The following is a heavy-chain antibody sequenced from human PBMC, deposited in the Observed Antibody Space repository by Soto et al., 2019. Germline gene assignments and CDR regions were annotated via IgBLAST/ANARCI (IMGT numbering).Heavy chain of an antibody. Sequence: QVQLVESGGGVVQPGRSLRLSCAASGFTFSSYAMHWVRQAPGKGLEWVAVISYDGSNKYYADSVKGRFTISRDNSKNKLYLQMNSLRAEDTAVYYCARDFVRPDYYYGMDVWGQGTTVTVSS. J-gene: IGHJ6*02. CDR2: ISYDGSNK. CDR3: ARDFVRPDYYYGMDV. V-gene: IGHV3-30-3*01. CDR1: GFTFSSYA.